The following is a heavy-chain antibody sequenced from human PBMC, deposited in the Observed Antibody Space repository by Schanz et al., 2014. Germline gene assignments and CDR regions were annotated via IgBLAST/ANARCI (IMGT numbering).Heavy chain of an antibody. D-gene: IGHD3-22*01. CDR3: ARSEPLPTDDNTAYFLDY. J-gene: IGHJ4*02. CDR1: GGSVSTYY. CDR2: IHYSGNT. V-gene: IGHV4-59*02. Sequence: QVQLQESGPGLVKSSETLSLTCTVSGGSVSTYYWHWIRQPPGKGLEWIGYIHYSGNTNYNPSLKSRVTISLDTSKNQFSLKVNSVTAADTAAYYCARSEPLPTDDNTAYFLDYWGQGTLVTVSS.